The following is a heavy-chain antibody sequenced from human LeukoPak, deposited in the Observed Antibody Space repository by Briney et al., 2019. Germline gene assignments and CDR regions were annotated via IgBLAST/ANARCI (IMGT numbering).Heavy chain of an antibody. J-gene: IGHJ5*02. V-gene: IGHV4-59*01. Sequence: TSETLSLTCTVSGGSISSYDWSWIRQPPGKGLEWIGYIYYSGSTNYNPSLKSRVTISVDTSKNQFSLKLSSVTAADTAVYYYARDLLGIAVADTGWFDPWGQGTLVTVSS. CDR1: GGSISSYD. D-gene: IGHD6-19*01. CDR2: IYYSGST. CDR3: ARDLLGIAVADTGWFDP.